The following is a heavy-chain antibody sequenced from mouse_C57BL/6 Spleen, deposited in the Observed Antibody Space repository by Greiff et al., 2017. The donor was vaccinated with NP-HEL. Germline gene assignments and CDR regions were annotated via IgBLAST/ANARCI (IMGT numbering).Heavy chain of an antibody. CDR3: AREGYYSNYGFAY. J-gene: IGHJ3*01. CDR1: GYAFSSYW. Sequence: VQLQQSGAELVKPGASVKISCKASGYAFSSYWMNWVKQRPGKGLEWIGQIYPGDGDTNYNGKFKGKATLTADKSSSTAYMRLSSLTSEDSAVYFCAREGYYSNYGFAYWGQGTLVTVSA. D-gene: IGHD2-5*01. V-gene: IGHV1-80*01. CDR2: IYPGDGDT.